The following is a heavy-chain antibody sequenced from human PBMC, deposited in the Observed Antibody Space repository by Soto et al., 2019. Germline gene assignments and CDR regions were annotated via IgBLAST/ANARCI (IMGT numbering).Heavy chain of an antibody. CDR1: GGPIFAGCYY. CDR2: ISYSGTT. V-gene: IGHV4-31*03. Sequence: QVQLQESGPGLVKPAETMTLTCTVSGGPIFAGCYYWTWIRPGPGKGLDWFGYISYSGTTYFNPSLRSRLSISLVTAKNQFSIKLTSVTAADTAVYYCARDRRDSGTADYYSYYGMDFWGQGTTVTVSS. CDR3: ARDRRDSGTADYYSYYGMDF. D-gene: IGHD1-26*01. J-gene: IGHJ6*02.